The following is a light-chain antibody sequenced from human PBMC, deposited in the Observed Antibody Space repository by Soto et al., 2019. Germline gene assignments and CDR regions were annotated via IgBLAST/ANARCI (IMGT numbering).Light chain of an antibody. Sequence: EIVLTQSPGTLSLSPGERATLSCRASHSVSSSYLAWYQQKPGQAPRLLIYGASSRATGIPDRFSGSGSGKDFTLTISRLEPEDFAVYYCQQCGSSPPYTFGQGTKLEIK. CDR2: GAS. CDR1: HSVSSSY. CDR3: QQCGSSPPYT. J-gene: IGKJ2*01. V-gene: IGKV3-20*01.